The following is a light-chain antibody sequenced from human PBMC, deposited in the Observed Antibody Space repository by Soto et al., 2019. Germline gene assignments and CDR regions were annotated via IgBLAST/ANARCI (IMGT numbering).Light chain of an antibody. Sequence: DVQMSQYPSTLAGAVRVSVGGSCRASQTISSWLAWYQQKPGKAPKLVIYKASTLKSGVPSRFSVSGSETECTLSTIRLEPEDFAVYLCQQRSSCRAFGQGTRLEIK. V-gene: IGKV1-5*03. CDR2: KAS. J-gene: IGKJ5*01. CDR3: QQRSSCRA. CDR1: QTISSW.